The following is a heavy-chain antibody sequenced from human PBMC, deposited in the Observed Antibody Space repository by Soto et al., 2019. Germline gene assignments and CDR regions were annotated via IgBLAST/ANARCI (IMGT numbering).Heavy chain of an antibody. V-gene: IGHV3-21*01. CDR2: ISSSSSYI. CDR3: ARTVMGIAVAGNFDY. D-gene: IGHD6-19*01. CDR1: GFTFSSYA. Sequence: PGGSLRLSCAASGFTFSSYAMHWVRQAPGKGLEWVSSISSSSSYIYYADSVKGRFTISRDNAKNSLYLQMNSLRAEDTAVYYCARTVMGIAVAGNFDYWGQGTLVTVSS. J-gene: IGHJ4*02.